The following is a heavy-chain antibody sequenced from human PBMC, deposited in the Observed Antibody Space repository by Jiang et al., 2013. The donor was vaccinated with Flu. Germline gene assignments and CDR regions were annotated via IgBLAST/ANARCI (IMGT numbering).Heavy chain of an antibody. CDR1: GGTFSSYA. V-gene: IGHV1-18*01. D-gene: IGHD1-7*01. J-gene: IGHJ5*02. CDR2: ISAYNGNT. Sequence: SGAEVKKPGASVKVSCKASGGTFSSYAISWVRQAPGQGLEWMGWISAYNGNTNYAQKLQGRVTMTTDTSTSTAYMELRSLRSDDTAVYYCARDRELPSWFDPWGQGTLVTVSS. CDR3: ARDRELPSWFDP.